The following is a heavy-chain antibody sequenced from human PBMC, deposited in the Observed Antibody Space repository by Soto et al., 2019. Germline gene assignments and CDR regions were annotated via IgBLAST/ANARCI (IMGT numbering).Heavy chain of an antibody. CDR1: GCTYSSSA. D-gene: IGHD6-19*01. Sequence: GAQRLSDAASGCTYSSSAMASVRQAPGKGLEWVTVIYGGGTTYYADSVKGRFTISRDTSKNTLYLQMNSLRAEDTAVYYCVQTTGWPGFDFWGQGTLVTVSS. CDR2: IYGGGTT. CDR3: VQTTGWPGFDF. J-gene: IGHJ4*02. V-gene: IGHV3-53*01.